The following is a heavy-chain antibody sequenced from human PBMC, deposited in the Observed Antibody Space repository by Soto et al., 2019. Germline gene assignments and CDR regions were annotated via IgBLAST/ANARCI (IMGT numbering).Heavy chain of an antibody. V-gene: IGHV3-23*01. CDR1: GFPFRSYV. CDR3: ADSLRPEGQTYSYYYMAV. CDR2: ISGGAGDT. D-gene: IGHD2-15*01. J-gene: IGHJ6*03. Sequence: EVQLLESGGGLVQPGGSLRLSCAASGFPFRSYVMSWVRQTPGKGLEWVASISGGAGDTYYADSVKGRFTISRDSSENTLYLQMNSLGAEDTATYYCADSLRPEGQTYSYYYMAVWGKGTTVTVSS.